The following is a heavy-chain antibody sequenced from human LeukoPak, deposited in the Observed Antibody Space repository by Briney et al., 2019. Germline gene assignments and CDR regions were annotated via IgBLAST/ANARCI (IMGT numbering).Heavy chain of an antibody. J-gene: IGHJ5*02. Sequence: SVKVSCKASGGAFNNYTINWVRQAPGQGLEWMGRIIPILGIANYAQKFQGRVTLTADTSTSTVYMELSSLRSEDTAVYYCARGYGGSLPAATLTDWFDPWGQGSLVTVSS. CDR2: IIPILGIA. CDR3: ARGYGGSLPAATLTDWFDP. CDR1: GGAFNNYT. D-gene: IGHD2-2*01. V-gene: IGHV1-69*02.